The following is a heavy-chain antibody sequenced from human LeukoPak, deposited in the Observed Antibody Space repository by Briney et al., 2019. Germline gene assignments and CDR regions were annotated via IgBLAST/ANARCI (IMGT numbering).Heavy chain of an antibody. CDR1: GFIFNNYA. V-gene: IGHV3-23*01. Sequence: GGSLRLSCAGSGFIFNNYAMHWVRQAPGKGLEWVSAISGSGGSTYYADSVKGRFTISRDNSKNTLYLQMNSLRAESTAVYYCAKDRGSGGALRVDYWGQGTLVTVSS. J-gene: IGHJ4*02. CDR3: AKDRGSGGALRVDY. D-gene: IGHD6-25*01. CDR2: ISGSGGST.